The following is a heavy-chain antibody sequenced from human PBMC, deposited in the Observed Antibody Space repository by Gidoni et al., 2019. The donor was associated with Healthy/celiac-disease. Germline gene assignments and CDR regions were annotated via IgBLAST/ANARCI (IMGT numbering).Heavy chain of an antibody. CDR3: AREPRFGGYYYGMDV. J-gene: IGHJ6*02. CDR2: IYYSGST. CDR1: GGSISSYY. V-gene: IGHV4-59*01. Sequence: QVQLQESGPGLVKPSETLSLTCTVSGGSISSYYWSWIRQPPGKGLEWIGYIYYSGSTNYNPSLKSRVTISVDTSKSQFSLKLSSVTAADTAVYYCAREPRFGGYYYGMDVWGQGTTVTVSS. D-gene: IGHD3-10*01.